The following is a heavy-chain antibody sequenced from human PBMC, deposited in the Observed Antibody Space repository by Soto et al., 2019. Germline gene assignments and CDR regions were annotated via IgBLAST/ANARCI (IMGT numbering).Heavy chain of an antibody. D-gene: IGHD6-6*01. CDR2: IYHSGSI. CDR3: ASVPDY. Sequence: QLQLQESGSGLVKPSQTLSLTCAVSGGSISSGGYSCSWIRQPPGKGLGWIGYIYHSGSIYYNPVLTSRVTRAVERSKNQFSLKRSSVTAADTAVYYCASVPDYWRQGSLVTVSS. CDR1: GGSISSGGYS. V-gene: IGHV4-30-2*01. J-gene: IGHJ4*02.